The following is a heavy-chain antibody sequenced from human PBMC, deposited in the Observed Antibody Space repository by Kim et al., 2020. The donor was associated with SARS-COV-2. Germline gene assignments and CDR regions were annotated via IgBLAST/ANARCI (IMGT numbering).Heavy chain of an antibody. CDR2: ITWNGRDL. J-gene: IGHJ1*01. CDR3: TKDMDASGFAADDYFQH. Sequence: GGSLRLSCAASGFAFDDYAMHWVRQSPGKGLEWVSGITWNGRDLGYADSVRGRFTISRDNAKNSLSLVMNSLQPEDTAFYYCTKDMDASGFAADDYFQHWGQGTLVTVS. CDR1: GFAFDDYA. D-gene: IGHD6-13*01. V-gene: IGHV3-9*01.